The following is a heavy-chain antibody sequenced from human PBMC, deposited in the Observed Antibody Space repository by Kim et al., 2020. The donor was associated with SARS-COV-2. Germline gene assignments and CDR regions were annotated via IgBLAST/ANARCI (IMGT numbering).Heavy chain of an antibody. J-gene: IGHJ4*02. V-gene: IGHV3-30*18. Sequence: GGSLRLSCAASGFTFSNHGMHWVRQAPGKGLDWVAVVGHDGSLQFYADSAKGRFTISRDNSRNTLYLHMSSLRVDDTAVYYCAKEIGSGLHLEDWGQGTL. CDR3: AKEIGSGLHLED. D-gene: IGHD3-3*01. CDR2: VGHDGSLQ. CDR1: GFTFSNHG.